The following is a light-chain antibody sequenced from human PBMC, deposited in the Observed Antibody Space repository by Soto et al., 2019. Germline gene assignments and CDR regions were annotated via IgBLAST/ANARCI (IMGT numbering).Light chain of an antibody. CDR1: SSDVGGYNY. CDR2: DVS. J-gene: IGLJ2*01. CDR3: SSYTSSSTVI. V-gene: IGLV2-14*03. Sequence: QSALTQPASVSGSPGQSITISCTGTSSDVGGYNYVSWYQQHPGKVPKLMIYDVSNWPSGVSNRFSGSKSGNTASLTISGLQAEDEADYYCSSYTSSSTVIFGGGTQLTVL.